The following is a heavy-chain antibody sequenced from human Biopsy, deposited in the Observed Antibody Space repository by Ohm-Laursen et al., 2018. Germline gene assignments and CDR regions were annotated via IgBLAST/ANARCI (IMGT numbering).Heavy chain of an antibody. CDR2: INPSGSTT. CDR3: ARDTGWYGDLYYFDY. D-gene: IGHD6-19*01. CDR1: GYSFTSYY. Sequence: ASVKVSCKASGYSFTSYYMHWVRQAPGQGLEWMGMINPSGSTTSYPQIFRGRVTMTRDTSKSTVYMELSSLRSADTAVYFCARDTGWYGDLYYFDYWGQGTLVTVSS. V-gene: IGHV1-46*01. J-gene: IGHJ4*02.